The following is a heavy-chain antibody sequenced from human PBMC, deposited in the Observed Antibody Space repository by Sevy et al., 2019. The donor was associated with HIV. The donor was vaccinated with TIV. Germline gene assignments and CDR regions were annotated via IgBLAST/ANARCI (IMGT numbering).Heavy chain of an antibody. CDR2: INPNSGGT. CDR1: GYTFNGYN. J-gene: IGHJ4*02. CDR3: ARDRSYYFDY. V-gene: IGHV1-2*04. Sequence: ASVKVSCKASGYTFNGYNMHWVRQAPGQGLEWMGWINPNSGGTNYAQKFQGWVTMTRDTSISTAYMELSRLRSDDTAVYYCARDRSYYFDYWGQGTLVTVSS.